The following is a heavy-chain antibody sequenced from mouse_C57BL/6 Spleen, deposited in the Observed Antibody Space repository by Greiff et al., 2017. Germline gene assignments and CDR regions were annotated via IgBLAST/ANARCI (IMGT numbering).Heavy chain of an antibody. J-gene: IGHJ4*01. D-gene: IGHD1-1*01. CDR2: IDPSDSYT. CDR3: ARSAFITTVVATGMDY. Sequence: QVQLQQPGAELVKPGASVKLSCKASGYTFTSYWMQWVKQRPGQGLEWIGEIDPSDSYTNYNQKFKGKATLTVDTSSSTAYMQLSSLTSEDSAVYYCARSAFITTVVATGMDYWGQGTSVTVSS. V-gene: IGHV1-50*01. CDR1: GYTFTSYW.